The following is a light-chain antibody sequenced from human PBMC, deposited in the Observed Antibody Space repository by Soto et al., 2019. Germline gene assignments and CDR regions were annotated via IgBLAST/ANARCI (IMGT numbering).Light chain of an antibody. J-gene: IGKJ1*01. V-gene: IGKV1-5*01. Sequence: DIQMTQSPFTLSAAVGDRVTITCRASQSISSWLAWYQQKPGKAPKLMIYDASSLQRGVPSRFSGSGSGTEFTLTISSLQPDDFATYYCQQFKDYVWTFGQGTNVDI. CDR1: QSISSW. CDR2: DAS. CDR3: QQFKDYVWT.